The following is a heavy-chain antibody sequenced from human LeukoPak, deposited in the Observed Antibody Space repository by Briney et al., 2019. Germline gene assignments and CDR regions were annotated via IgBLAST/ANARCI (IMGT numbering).Heavy chain of an antibody. CDR3: AKVSWENAFDI. J-gene: IGHJ3*02. CDR2: INGTAINT. D-gene: IGHD1-26*01. CDR1: GFTIMNSA. V-gene: IGHV3-23*01. Sequence: GGSLRLSCAASGFTIMNSAMNWVRQAPGKGLEWVSAINGTAINTDYADSVKGRFTISRDYSKNTLYLQMNSLRAEDTAVYYCAKVSWENAFDIWGQGTMVTVSS.